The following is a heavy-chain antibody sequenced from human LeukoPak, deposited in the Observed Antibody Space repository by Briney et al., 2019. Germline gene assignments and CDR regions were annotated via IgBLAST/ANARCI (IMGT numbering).Heavy chain of an antibody. CDR1: GFPFSTYS. J-gene: IGHJ3*02. CDR2: ISSSSSYI. D-gene: IGHD5-12*01. V-gene: IGHV3-21*04. CDR3: AKDGYSGSRRAFDI. Sequence: GGSLTLSCAASGFPFSTYSMNWVRQAPGRGLEWVASISSSSSYIYYADSVKGRFTLSRDNAKSSLYLQMNSLRAEDTAVYYCAKDGYSGSRRAFDIWGQGTMVTVSS.